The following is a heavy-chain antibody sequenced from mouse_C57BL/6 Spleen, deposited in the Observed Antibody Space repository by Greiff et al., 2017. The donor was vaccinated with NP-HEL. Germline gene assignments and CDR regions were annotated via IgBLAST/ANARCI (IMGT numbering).Heavy chain of an antibody. D-gene: IGHD1-1*01. Sequence: QVQLQQSGAELVRPGSSVKLSCKASGYTFTSYWMHWVKQRPIQGLEWIGNIDPSDSETHYNQKFKDKATLTVDKSSSTAYMQLSSLTSEDSAVYYCARGDGSSPGWFAYWGQGTLVTVSA. CDR3: ARGDGSSPGWFAY. CDR2: IDPSDSET. CDR1: GYTFTSYW. J-gene: IGHJ3*01. V-gene: IGHV1-52*01.